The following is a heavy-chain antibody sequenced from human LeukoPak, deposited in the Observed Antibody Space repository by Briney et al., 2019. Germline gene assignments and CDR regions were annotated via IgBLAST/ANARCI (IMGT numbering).Heavy chain of an antibody. V-gene: IGHV5-51*01. CDR3: ARVRYCSCGSCYAEY. CDR2: IYPGDSDT. D-gene: IGHD2-15*01. J-gene: IGHJ4*02. CDR1: GYSFTTYW. Sequence: GESLKISCKGCGYSFTTYWIGWVRQMPGKGLEWMGIIYPGDSDTRYSPSFQGQVTISADKSISTAYLQWTSLTASDTAMYYCARVRYCSCGSCYAEYWGQGTLVTVSS.